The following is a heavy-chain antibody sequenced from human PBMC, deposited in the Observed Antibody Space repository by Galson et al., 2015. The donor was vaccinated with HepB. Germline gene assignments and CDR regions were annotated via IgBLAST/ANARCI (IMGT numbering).Heavy chain of an antibody. CDR1: GFTFSSYG. CDR3: AKEVRWLRKGYFDY. J-gene: IGHJ4*02. V-gene: IGHV3-33*06. D-gene: IGHD5-12*01. Sequence: SLRLSCAASGFTFSSYGMHWVRQAPGKGLEWVAVIWYDGSNKYYADSVKGRFTISRDNSKNTLYLQMNSLRAEDTAVYYCAKEVRWLRKGYFDYWGQGTLVTVSS. CDR2: IWYDGSNK.